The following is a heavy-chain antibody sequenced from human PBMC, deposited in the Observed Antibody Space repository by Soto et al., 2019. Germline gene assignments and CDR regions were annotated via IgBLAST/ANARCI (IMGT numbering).Heavy chain of an antibody. CDR1: GFTFSDHY. CDR3: ARRGDGLYDY. D-gene: IGHD3-16*01. V-gene: IGHV3-72*01. J-gene: IGHJ4*02. CDR2: SRDKTNGYST. Sequence: GGSLRLSCVVSGFTFSDHYIDWVRQAPGKGLEWVGRSRDKTNGYSTEYAPAVRGRFTVSRDDSKSSLYLQMNSLKSEDTAVYYCARRGDGLYDYWGQGTLVTVSS.